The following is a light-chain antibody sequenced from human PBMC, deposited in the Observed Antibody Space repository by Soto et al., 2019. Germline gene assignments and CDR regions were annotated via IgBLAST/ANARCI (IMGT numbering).Light chain of an antibody. V-gene: IGKV1-5*03. CDR1: QSISIW. Sequence: DIQLTQSPSTVSASVGDRVTITCRASQSISIWLAWYQQKPGTAPKLLIYKASTLQSGVPSRFSGIGSATEFSLSISSLQPDDFAPYYCQQFNSYPWTFGQGTKVEIK. CDR2: KAS. J-gene: IGKJ1*01. CDR3: QQFNSYPWT.